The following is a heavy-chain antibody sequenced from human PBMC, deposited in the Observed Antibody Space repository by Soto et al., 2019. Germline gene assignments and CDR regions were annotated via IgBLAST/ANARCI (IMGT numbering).Heavy chain of an antibody. CDR3: ARDRVVVTAHGHYYGMDV. D-gene: IGHD2-21*02. J-gene: IGHJ6*02. CDR2: IIPIFGTA. Sequence: SVKVSCKASGGTFSSYAISWVRQAPGQGLEWMGGIIPIFGTANYAQKFQGRVTITADESTSTAYMELSSLRSEDTAVYYCARDRVVVTAHGHYYGMDVWGQGTTVTVSS. CDR1: GGTFSSYA. V-gene: IGHV1-69*13.